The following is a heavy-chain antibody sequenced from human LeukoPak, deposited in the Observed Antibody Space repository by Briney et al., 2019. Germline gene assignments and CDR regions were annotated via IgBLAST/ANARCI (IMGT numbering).Heavy chain of an antibody. Sequence: GASGKVSCKVSGYTLTELSMHWVRQAPGKGLEWMGGFDPEDGETIYAQKFQGRVTMTEDTSTGTAYMELSSLRSEDTAVYYCATLGPMVGALEGDFQHWGQGTLVTVSS. CDR1: GYTLTELS. CDR3: ATLGPMVGALEGDFQH. J-gene: IGHJ1*01. D-gene: IGHD1-26*01. V-gene: IGHV1-24*01. CDR2: FDPEDGET.